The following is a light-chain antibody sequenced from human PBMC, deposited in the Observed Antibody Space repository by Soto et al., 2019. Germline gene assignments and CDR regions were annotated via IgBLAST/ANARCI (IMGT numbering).Light chain of an antibody. Sequence: QSVLTQPASVSGSPGQSITISCTGTSSDVGGYNYVSWYQQHPGKAPKLMIYDVSNRPSGVSTRFSGSKSGNTASLTISGLQAEDEADYYCSSYTSSSTFYVFGTGTKVTVL. CDR3: SSYTSSSTFYV. J-gene: IGLJ1*01. CDR2: DVS. CDR1: SSDVGGYNY. V-gene: IGLV2-14*01.